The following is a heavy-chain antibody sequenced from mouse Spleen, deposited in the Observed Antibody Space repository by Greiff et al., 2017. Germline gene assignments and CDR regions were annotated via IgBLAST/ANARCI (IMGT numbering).Heavy chain of an antibody. V-gene: IGHV5-9-3*01. Sequence: EVQVVESGGGLVKPGGSLKLSCAASGFTFSSYAMSWVRQTPEKRLEWVATISSGGSYTYYPDSVKGRFTISRDNAKNTLYLQMSSLRSEDTAMYYCARHQVYYGSSPAKWYFDVWGAGTTVTVSS. CDR2: ISSGGSYT. D-gene: IGHD1-1*01. J-gene: IGHJ1*01. CDR3: ARHQVYYGSSPAKWYFDV. CDR1: GFTFSSYA.